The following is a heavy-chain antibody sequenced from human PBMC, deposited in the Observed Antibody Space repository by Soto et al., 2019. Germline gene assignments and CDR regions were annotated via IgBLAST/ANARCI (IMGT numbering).Heavy chain of an antibody. CDR3: AKADDFWSGYYLY. CDR2: INPNSGGT. D-gene: IGHD3-3*01. Sequence: ASVKVSCKASGYTFTGYYMHWVRQAPGQGLEWMGWINPNSGGTNYAQKFQGRFTISRDNAKNSLYLQMNSLRAEDTALYYCAKADDFWSGYYLYWGQGTQVTVSS. J-gene: IGHJ4*02. V-gene: IGHV1-2*02. CDR1: GYTFTGYY.